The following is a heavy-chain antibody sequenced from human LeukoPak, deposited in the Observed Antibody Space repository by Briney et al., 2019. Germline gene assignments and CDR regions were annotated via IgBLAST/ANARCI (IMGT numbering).Heavy chain of an antibody. D-gene: IGHD3-22*01. V-gene: IGHV1-18*01. CDR2: ISAYNGNT. CDR3: ARGQGVYDSSGYYDY. J-gene: IGHJ4*02. CDR1: GYTFTSYG. Sequence: GASVKVSCKASGYTFTSYGISWVRQAPGQGLEWMGWISAYNGNTNYAQKLQGRVTMTTDTSTSTAYVELRSLRSDDTAVYYCARGQGVYDSSGYYDYWGQGTLVTVSS.